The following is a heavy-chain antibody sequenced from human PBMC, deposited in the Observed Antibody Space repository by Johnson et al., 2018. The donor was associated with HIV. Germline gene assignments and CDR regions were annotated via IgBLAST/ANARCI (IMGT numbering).Heavy chain of an antibody. J-gene: IGHJ3*01. D-gene: IGHD5-18*01. CDR3: GRDGRCLVTRGSFDV. CDR1: GITVGTNY. V-gene: IGHV3-66*02. Sequence: VQLVESGGGLVQPGGSLRLSCAASGITVGTNYMSWVRQAPGKGLEWVSVIFSVGDVYYADSVKGRFTISRDNSKNMVYLQMNSLRPEDTAVYYCGRDGRCLVTRGSFDVWGQGTVVTVSS. CDR2: IFSVGDV.